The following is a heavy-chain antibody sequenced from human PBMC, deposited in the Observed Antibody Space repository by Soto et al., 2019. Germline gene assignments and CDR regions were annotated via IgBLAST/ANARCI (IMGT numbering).Heavy chain of an antibody. J-gene: IGHJ4*01. V-gene: IGHV3-15*01. D-gene: IGHD3-9*01. CDR1: GINFSRAW. CDR3: ATGLLRYYAY. Sequence: EVQLVESGGGLVKPGGSLRLSCAASGINFSRAWMSWVRQAPGKGLEWVGRIKSKFDGETIDYAAPVKGRFTISRDDSNNIVYLQMNSLNTEDTAVYYCATGLLRYYAYWGHGTLVTVSS. CDR2: IKSKFDGETI.